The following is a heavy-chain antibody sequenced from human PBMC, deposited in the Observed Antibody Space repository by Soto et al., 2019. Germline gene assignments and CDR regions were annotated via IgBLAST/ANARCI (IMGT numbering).Heavy chain of an antibody. J-gene: IGHJ6*03. CDR1: GYSVSSNSAA. CDR3: AGTTSHQWYYMDV. D-gene: IGHD1-7*01. V-gene: IGHV6-1*01. Sequence: PSQALSLTCAISGYSVSSNSAAWNWIRLSPSRGLEWLARTYYRSRWYNDYAVSVRRRITVNPDTSKNQFSLQLTSVTPEDTAVYYCAGTTSHQWYYMDVWGKGTSVTVSS. CDR2: TYYRSRWYN.